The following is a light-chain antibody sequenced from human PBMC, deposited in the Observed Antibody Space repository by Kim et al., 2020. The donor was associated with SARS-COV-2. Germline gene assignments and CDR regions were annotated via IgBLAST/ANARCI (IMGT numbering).Light chain of an antibody. CDR1: NIGSKS. J-gene: IGLJ3*02. CDR3: QGWDSSSDHPV. V-gene: IGLV3-21*04. Sequence: SYELTQPPSVSVAPGKTARITCGGNNIGSKSVHWYQQKPGQAPVLVIYFDSDRPSGIPERFSGSNSGNTATLTISRVAAGDEADYYCQGWDSSSDHPVFG. CDR2: FDS.